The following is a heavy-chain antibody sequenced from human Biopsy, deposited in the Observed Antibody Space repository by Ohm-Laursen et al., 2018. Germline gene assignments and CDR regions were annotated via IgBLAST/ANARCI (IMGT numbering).Heavy chain of an antibody. J-gene: IGHJ5*02. D-gene: IGHD1-14*01. CDR2: NYTSGIT. Sequence: SETLSLTCSVSGGSLSSYSWSWIRQPAGKGLEWIGQNYTSGITNYNPSLKSRVTMSVDTSKNKFSLRVSSATAADTAVYYCARDRDRRGWFDPWGQGTLVTVSS. V-gene: IGHV4-4*07. CDR1: GGSLSSYS. CDR3: ARDRDRRGWFDP.